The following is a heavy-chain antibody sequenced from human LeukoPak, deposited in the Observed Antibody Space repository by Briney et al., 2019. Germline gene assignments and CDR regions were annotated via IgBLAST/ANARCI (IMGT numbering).Heavy chain of an antibody. Sequence: SVKVSCKASGGTFSSYSISWVRQAPGQGLEWMGGIIPIFGTANYAQKFQGRVTITTDESTSTAYMELSSLRSEDTAVYYCASSYYDSSGYYHFDYWGQGTLVTVSS. J-gene: IGHJ4*02. CDR1: GGTFSSYS. CDR2: IIPIFGTA. V-gene: IGHV1-69*05. CDR3: ASSYYDSSGYYHFDY. D-gene: IGHD3-22*01.